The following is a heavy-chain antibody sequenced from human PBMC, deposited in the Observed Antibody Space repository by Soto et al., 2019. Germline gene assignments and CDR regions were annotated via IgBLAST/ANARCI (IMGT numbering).Heavy chain of an antibody. Sequence: EVQLVESGGALAQPGGSLRLSCTASGFTFTPYVMNWVRQAPWKGREWVASISGTSSSIYYADSVKGRFTISRDNAMNSLNLHMTRLRREDTAVYYCARGIRVVRGVMVSYYYGMDVWGQGTTVTVSS. CDR1: GFTFTPYV. CDR2: ISGTSSSI. D-gene: IGHD3-10*01. J-gene: IGHJ6*02. V-gene: IGHV3-48*01. CDR3: ARGIRVVRGVMVSYYYGMDV.